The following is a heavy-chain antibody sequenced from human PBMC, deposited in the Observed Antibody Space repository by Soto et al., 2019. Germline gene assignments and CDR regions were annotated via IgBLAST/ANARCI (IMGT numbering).Heavy chain of an antibody. D-gene: IGHD2-2*01. CDR3: ARDGVVPAAVSDY. J-gene: IGHJ4*02. CDR2: ISSSISTI. Sequence: GGSLRLSCAASGFTFSSYSMNWVRRVPGKGLEWVSYISSSISTIYYADSVKGRFTISRDNAKNSLYLQMNSLRAEDTAVYYCARDGVVPAAVSDYWGQGTLVTVSS. CDR1: GFTFSSYS. V-gene: IGHV3-48*01.